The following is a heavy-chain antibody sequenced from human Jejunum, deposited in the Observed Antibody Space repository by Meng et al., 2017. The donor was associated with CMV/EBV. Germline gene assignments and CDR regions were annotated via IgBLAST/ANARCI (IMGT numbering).Heavy chain of an antibody. CDR1: GYTFTSYG. D-gene: IGHD6-13*01. CDR2: ISAYNGNT. J-gene: IGHJ5*02. Sequence: QVQLVQSGGEVTKPGASVKVSCKASGYTFTSYGISWVRQAPGQGLEWMGWISAYNGNTNYAQKLQGRVTMTTDTSTSTAYMELRSLRSDDTAVYYCAASSSSWYQNWFDPWGQGTLVTVSS. CDR3: AASSSSWYQNWFDP. V-gene: IGHV1-18*01.